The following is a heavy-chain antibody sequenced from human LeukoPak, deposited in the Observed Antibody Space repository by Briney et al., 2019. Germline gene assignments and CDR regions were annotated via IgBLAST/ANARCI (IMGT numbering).Heavy chain of an antibody. J-gene: IGHJ1*01. D-gene: IGHD1-26*01. CDR3: ARNVGATTGEYFQH. CDR1: GGTLSSYT. V-gene: IGHV1-69*02. Sequence: SVKVSCKASGGTLSSYTISWVRQAPGQGLEWMGRIIPILGIANYAQKFQGRVTITADKSTSTAYMELSSLRSEDTAVYYCARNVGATTGEYFQHWGQGTLVTVSS. CDR2: IIPILGIA.